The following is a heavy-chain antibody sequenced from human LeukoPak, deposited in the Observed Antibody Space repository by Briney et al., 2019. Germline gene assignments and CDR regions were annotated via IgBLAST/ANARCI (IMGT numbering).Heavy chain of an antibody. V-gene: IGHV3-23*01. CDR3: AKGLTLYYDILTGFDY. Sequence: PGGSLRLSCAASGFTFSSYAMSWVRQAPGKGLEWVSAISGSGGSTYYADSVKGRFTISRGNSKNTLYLQMNSLRAEDTAVYYCAKGLTLYYDILTGFDYWGQGTLVTVSS. CDR1: GFTFSSYA. D-gene: IGHD3-9*01. J-gene: IGHJ4*02. CDR2: ISGSGGST.